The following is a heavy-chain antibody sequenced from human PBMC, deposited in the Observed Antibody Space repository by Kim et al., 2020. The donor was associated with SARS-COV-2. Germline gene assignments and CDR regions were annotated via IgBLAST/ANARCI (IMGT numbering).Heavy chain of an antibody. CDR3: AKDTLWFGAFDP. V-gene: IGHV3-23*01. Sequence: YYAPSVKGRFTISRTNSKNTLYLQMNSLRAEDTAVYYCAKDTLWFGAFDPWGQGTLVTVSS. J-gene: IGHJ5*02. D-gene: IGHD3-10*01.